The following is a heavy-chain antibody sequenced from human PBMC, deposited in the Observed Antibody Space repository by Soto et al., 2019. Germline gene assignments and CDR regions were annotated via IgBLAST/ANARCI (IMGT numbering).Heavy chain of an antibody. V-gene: IGHV4-59*01. CDR3: XXXXXDXYNRGRYYYGMDV. CDR1: GGSISSYY. CDR2: IYYSGST. J-gene: IGHJ6*02. D-gene: IGHD4-4*01. Sequence: QVQLQESGPGLVKPSETLSLTCTVSGGSISSYYWSWIRQPPGKGLEWIGYIYYSGSTNYNPSLKSRVTISVDTSKNQXSXXXXXXXAXXXXXXXXXXXXXDXYNRGRYYYGMDVWGQGTTVTVSS.